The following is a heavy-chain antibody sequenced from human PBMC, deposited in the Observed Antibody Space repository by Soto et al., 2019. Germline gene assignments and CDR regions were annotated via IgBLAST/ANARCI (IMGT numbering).Heavy chain of an antibody. V-gene: IGHV1-69*02. CDR1: GGTFSSYT. CDR2: IIPILGIA. D-gene: IGHD1-26*01. Sequence: QVQLVQSGAAVKKPGSSVKVSCKASGGTFSSYTISWVRQAPGQGLEWMGRIIPILGIANYAQKFQGRVTITADKSTSTADMELSSLRSEDTAVYYCARVSVGHYYYSGMDVWGQGTTVTVSS. CDR3: ARVSVGHYYYSGMDV. J-gene: IGHJ6*02.